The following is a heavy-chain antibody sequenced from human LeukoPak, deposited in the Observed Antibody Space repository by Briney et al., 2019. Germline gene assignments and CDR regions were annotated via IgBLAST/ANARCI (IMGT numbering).Heavy chain of an antibody. CDR2: ISGSGGST. CDR1: GFTFSSYA. CDR3: AKRELDYYGSSGYTPFHY. J-gene: IGHJ4*02. D-gene: IGHD3-22*01. V-gene: IGHV3-23*01. Sequence: PGGSLRLSCAASGFTFSSYAMSWVRQAPGKGLEWVSAISGSGGSTYYADSVKGRFTISRDNSKNTLYLQMNSLRAEDTAVYYCAKRELDYYGSSGYTPFHYWGQGTLVTVSS.